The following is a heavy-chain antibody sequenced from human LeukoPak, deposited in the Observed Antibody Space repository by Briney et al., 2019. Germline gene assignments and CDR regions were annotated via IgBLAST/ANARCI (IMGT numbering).Heavy chain of an antibody. J-gene: IGHJ5*02. CDR1: GFTFSSYW. CDR2: INSDGSST. Sequence: GGSLRLSCAASGFTFSSYWMHWVRQAPGKGLVWVSRINSDGSSTSYADSVKGRFTISRDNAKNTLYLQMNSLRVDDTAVYYCARAMPHDNWFDPWGQGSLVTVSS. D-gene: IGHD2-2*01. CDR3: ARAMPHDNWFDP. V-gene: IGHV3-74*01.